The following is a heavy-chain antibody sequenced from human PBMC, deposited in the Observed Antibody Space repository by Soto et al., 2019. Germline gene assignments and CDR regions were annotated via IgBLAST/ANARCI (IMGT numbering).Heavy chain of an antibody. Sequence: GSLRLSCAASGFTFSSYAMSWVRQAPGKGLEWVSAISGSGGSTYYADSVKGRFSISRDNSKNTLYLQMNSLRAEDTAIYYCAKRPRYSSSWYYFDYWGQGTLVTVSS. CDR1: GFTFSSYA. V-gene: IGHV3-23*01. CDR2: ISGSGGST. CDR3: AKRPRYSSSWYYFDY. D-gene: IGHD6-13*01. J-gene: IGHJ4*02.